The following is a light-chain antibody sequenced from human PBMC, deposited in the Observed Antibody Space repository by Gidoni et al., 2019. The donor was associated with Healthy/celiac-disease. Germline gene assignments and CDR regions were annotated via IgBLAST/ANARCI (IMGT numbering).Light chain of an antibody. CDR2: AAS. V-gene: IGKV1-39*01. CDR1: QSLSSY. J-gene: IGKJ1*01. CDR3: QQSYSTPST. Sequence: DIQMTQSPSSLSASVGDRVTITCRASQSLSSYLNWDQQKPGKAPKLLIYAASSLQSGVPSRFSGSGSGTDFTLTISSLQPEDFATYYCQQSYSTPSTFGQGTKVEIK.